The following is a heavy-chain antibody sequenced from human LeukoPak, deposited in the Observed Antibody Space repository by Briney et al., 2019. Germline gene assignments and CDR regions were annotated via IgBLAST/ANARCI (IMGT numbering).Heavy chain of an antibody. Sequence: SETLSLTCTVPGDSISGYFWSWIRQPPGKGLEWIGYIFYSGSTNYNPSLKSRVTISVDTSKNQFSLKLSSVTAADTAVYYCARHRYCGGDCYSILFDYWGQGTLVTVSS. J-gene: IGHJ4*02. CDR1: GDSISGYF. V-gene: IGHV4-59*08. CDR2: IFYSGST. D-gene: IGHD2-21*02. CDR3: ARHRYCGGDCYSILFDY.